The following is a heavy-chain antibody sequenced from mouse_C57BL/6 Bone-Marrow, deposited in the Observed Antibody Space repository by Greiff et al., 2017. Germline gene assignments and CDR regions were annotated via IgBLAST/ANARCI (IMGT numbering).Heavy chain of an antibody. V-gene: IGHV1-19*01. J-gene: IGHJ1*03. CDR2: INPYNGGT. Sequence: EVQLQQSGPVLVKPGASVKMSCKASGYTFTDYYMNWVKQSHGKSLEWIGVINPYNGGTSYNQKFKGKATLTVDKSSSTAYMALNSLTSEDSAVYYCAREGYGSSYWYFDVWGTGTTVTVSS. CDR3: AREGYGSSYWYFDV. CDR1: GYTFTDYY. D-gene: IGHD1-1*01.